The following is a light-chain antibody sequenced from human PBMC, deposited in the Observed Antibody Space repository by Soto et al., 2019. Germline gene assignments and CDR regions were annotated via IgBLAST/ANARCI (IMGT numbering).Light chain of an antibody. Sequence: IVVTQFPATLSESPGERVTLSCRASQSVSTNLAWYQQRPGEAPRLLIFDASARAVDIPGRFSGSGSGTEFTLTISSLQPEDFAVYFCHSYDKWPPGAFGQGTKVDIK. CDR3: HSYDKWPPGA. CDR1: QSVSTN. J-gene: IGKJ1*01. V-gene: IGKV3D-15*01. CDR2: DAS.